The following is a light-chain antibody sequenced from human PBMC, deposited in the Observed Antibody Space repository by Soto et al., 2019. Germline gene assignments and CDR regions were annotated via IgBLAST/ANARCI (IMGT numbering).Light chain of an antibody. Sequence: DIQMTQSPSTLSASVVYRFTITFRASQIISSWLAWYQQKPGKAPKLLIYKASSLESGVPSRFSGSGSGTEFTLTISSLQPDDFATYYCQQYNSYPWTVAQGTQVDI. CDR2: KAS. CDR1: QIISSW. J-gene: IGKJ1*01. V-gene: IGKV1-5*03. CDR3: QQYNSYPWT.